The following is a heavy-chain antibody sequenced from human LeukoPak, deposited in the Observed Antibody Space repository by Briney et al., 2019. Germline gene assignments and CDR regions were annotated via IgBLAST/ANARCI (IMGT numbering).Heavy chain of an antibody. V-gene: IGHV3-30*03. J-gene: IGHJ4*02. CDR3: ARPLGYYYDSSGPEGFDY. CDR2: IANDGRDK. CDR1: GFTFSRYA. Sequence: PGGSLRLSCAASGFTFSRYAMHWVRRAPGKGLEWVAVIANDGRDKHSTDSVKGRFTITRDNAKNTVYLQMNSLRVEDTAVYYCARPLGYYYDSSGPEGFDYWGQGTLVTVSS. D-gene: IGHD3-22*01.